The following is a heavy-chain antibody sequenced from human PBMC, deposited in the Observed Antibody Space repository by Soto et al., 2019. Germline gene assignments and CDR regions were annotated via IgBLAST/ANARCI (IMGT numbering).Heavy chain of an antibody. J-gene: IGHJ4*02. V-gene: IGHV3-30-3*01. Sequence: RSLSCAASGFTFSSYAMHWVRQAPGKGLEWVAVISYDGSNKYYADSVKGRFTISRDNSKNTLYLQMNSLRAEDTAVYYCARATGAYWGQGTLVTVAS. CDR2: ISYDGSNK. CDR1: GFTFSSYA. D-gene: IGHD3-10*01. CDR3: ARATGAY.